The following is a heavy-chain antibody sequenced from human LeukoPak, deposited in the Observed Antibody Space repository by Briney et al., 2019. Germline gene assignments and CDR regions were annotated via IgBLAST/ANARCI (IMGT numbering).Heavy chain of an antibody. Sequence: GGSLRLPCAASGFTFSSYSMNWVRQAPGKGLEWVSSISSSSSYIYYADSVKGRFTISRDNAKNSLYLQMNSLRAEDTAVYYCARVGRSTSPKPDYWGQGTLVTVSS. V-gene: IGHV3-21*01. D-gene: IGHD2-2*01. CDR2: ISSSSSYI. CDR1: GFTFSSYS. J-gene: IGHJ4*02. CDR3: ARVGRSTSPKPDY.